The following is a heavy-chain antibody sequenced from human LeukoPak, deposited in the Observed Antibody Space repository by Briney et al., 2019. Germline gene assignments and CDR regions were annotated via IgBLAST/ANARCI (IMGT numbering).Heavy chain of an antibody. CDR1: GGSFSGYY. D-gene: IGHD3-10*01. J-gene: IGHJ5*02. Sequence: PSETLSLTCAVYGGSFSGYYWSWIRQPPGKGLEWIGEINHSGSTNYNPSLKSRVTISVDTSKNQFSLKLSSVTAADTAVYYCARVCYGSGSYSQFDPWGQGTLVTVSS. CDR3: ARVCYGSGSYSQFDP. V-gene: IGHV4-34*01. CDR2: INHSGST.